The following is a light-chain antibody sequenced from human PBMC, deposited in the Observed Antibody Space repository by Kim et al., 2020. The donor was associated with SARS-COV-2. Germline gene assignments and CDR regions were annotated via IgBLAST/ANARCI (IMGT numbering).Light chain of an antibody. V-gene: IGKV3-15*01. CDR3: QQYKSWPPIT. CDR2: GAS. J-gene: IGKJ5*01. Sequence: EIVMTQSPATLSVSPGERATLSCRASQSVRSNLAWYQQQPGQAPRLLIYGASTRATDIPDRFSGSGSGTEFTLTITSLQSEDFTVYYCQQYKSWPPITFGQGTRLEIK. CDR1: QSVRSN.